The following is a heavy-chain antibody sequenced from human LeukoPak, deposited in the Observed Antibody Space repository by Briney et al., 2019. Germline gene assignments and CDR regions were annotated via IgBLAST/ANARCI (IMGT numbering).Heavy chain of an antibody. Sequence: SETLSLTCAVYGGSFSGYYWSWIRQPPGKGLEWIGEINHSGSTNYNPSLKSRVTISVDTSKNQFSLKLSSVTAADTAVYYCARQTDEWQQPNWFDPWGQGTLVTVSS. CDR3: ARQTDEWQQPNWFDP. J-gene: IGHJ5*02. CDR1: GGSFSGYY. V-gene: IGHV4-34*01. D-gene: IGHD6-13*01. CDR2: INHSGST.